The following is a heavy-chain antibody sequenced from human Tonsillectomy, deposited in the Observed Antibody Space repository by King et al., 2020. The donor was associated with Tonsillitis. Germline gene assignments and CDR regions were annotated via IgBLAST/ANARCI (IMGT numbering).Heavy chain of an antibody. Sequence: VQLVEAGGGLVQPGGSLRLSCAASGFTFSSYAMSWVRQAPGRGLEWVSAISGSGGSTYYADIVKGRFTISSDNSKNSLYLQMNSLRAEDTAVYSWAKADSGWYKNLGHFDLWGRGPLVTVSS. CDR2: ISGSGGST. J-gene: IGHJ2*01. V-gene: IGHV3-23*04. CDR1: GFTFSSYA. CDR3: AKADSGWYKNLGHFDL. D-gene: IGHD6-19*01.